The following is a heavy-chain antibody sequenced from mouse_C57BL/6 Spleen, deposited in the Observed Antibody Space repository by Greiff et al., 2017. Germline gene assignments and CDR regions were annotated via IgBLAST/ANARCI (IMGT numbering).Heavy chain of an antibody. CDR1: GYSFTDYN. D-gene: IGHD1-1*01. J-gene: IGHJ4*01. Sequence: VQLQQSGPELVKPGASVKISCKASGYSFTDYNMNWVKQSNGKSLEWIGVINPNYGTTSYNQKFKGKATLTVDQSSSTAYMQLNSLTSEDSAVYYWARSLGTTETGAMDYWGQGTSVTVSS. CDR2: INPNYGTT. CDR3: ARSLGTTETGAMDY. V-gene: IGHV1-39*01.